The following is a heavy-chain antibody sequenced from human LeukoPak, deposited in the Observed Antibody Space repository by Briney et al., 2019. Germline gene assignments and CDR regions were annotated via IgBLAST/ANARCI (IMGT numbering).Heavy chain of an antibody. CDR2: ISYDGSNK. D-gene: IGHD3-22*01. CDR3: ARDLGMYYYDSSGYYPHDY. V-gene: IGHV3-30-3*01. CDR1: GFTFSSYA. Sequence: PGGSLRLSCAASGFTFSSYAMHWVRQAPGKGLEWVAVISYDGSNKYYADSVKGRFTISRDNSKNTLYLQMNSLRAEDTAVYYCARDLGMYYYDSSGYYPHDYWGQGTLVTVSS. J-gene: IGHJ4*02.